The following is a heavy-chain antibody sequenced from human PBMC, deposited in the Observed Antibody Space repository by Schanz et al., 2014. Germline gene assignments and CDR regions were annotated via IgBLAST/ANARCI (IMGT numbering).Heavy chain of an antibody. Sequence: QVQLVESGGGLVQPGRSLRLSCAASGFTFSSYSMNWVRQAPGKGLEWVAVIWSDGSGKYYADSVKGRFTISRDNSKNTLYLQMNTLRAEDTAVYYCARDRGYCSGGSCLTFDYWGQGTLVTVSS. V-gene: IGHV3-30*19. D-gene: IGHD2-15*01. CDR2: IWSDGSGK. CDR3: ARDRGYCSGGSCLTFDY. CDR1: GFTFSSYS. J-gene: IGHJ4*02.